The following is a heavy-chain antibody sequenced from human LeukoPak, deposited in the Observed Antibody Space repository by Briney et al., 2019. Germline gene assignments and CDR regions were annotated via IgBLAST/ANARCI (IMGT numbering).Heavy chain of an antibody. D-gene: IGHD2-21*02. CDR1: GFTFSSNW. CDR2: IKQDGSEK. CDR3: ARGIVVVTAIRTSWYFDL. V-gene: IGHV3-7*01. J-gene: IGHJ2*01. Sequence: PGGSLRLSCVASGFTFSSNWMSWVRQAPGKGLEWVADIKQDGSEKYYVDSVKGRFTISRDNAKNSLYLQMNTLRAEDTAVYYCARGIVVVTAIRTSWYFDLWGRGTLVTVSS.